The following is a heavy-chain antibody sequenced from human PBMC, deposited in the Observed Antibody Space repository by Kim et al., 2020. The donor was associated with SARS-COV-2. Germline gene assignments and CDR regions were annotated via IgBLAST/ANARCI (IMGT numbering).Heavy chain of an antibody. CDR1: GGSISSYY. CDR2: IYYSGST. V-gene: IGHV4-59*08. J-gene: IGHJ6*03. CDR3: AGSTSSAIFGGVGYMDV. D-gene: IGHD3-3*01. Sequence: SETLSLTCTVSGGSISSYYWSWIRQPPGKGLEWIGYIYYSGSTNYNPSLKSRVTISVDTSKNQFSLKLSSVTAADTAVYYCAGSTSSAIFGGVGYMDVWGKGTTVTVSS.